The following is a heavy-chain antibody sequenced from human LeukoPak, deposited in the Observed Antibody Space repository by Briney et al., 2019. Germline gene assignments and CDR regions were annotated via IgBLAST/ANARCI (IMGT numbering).Heavy chain of an antibody. CDR1: GFTFSSYA. CDR2: ISGSGGST. CDR3: RITMVRGSNYYYYMDV. J-gene: IGHJ6*03. V-gene: IGHV3-23*01. D-gene: IGHD3-10*01. Sequence: GGSLRLSCAASGFTFSSYAMSWVRQAPGKGLEWVSAISGSGGSTYYADSVKGRFTISRDNSKNTLYLQMNSLRAEDTAVYYCRITMVRGSNYYYYMDVWGKGTTVTVSS.